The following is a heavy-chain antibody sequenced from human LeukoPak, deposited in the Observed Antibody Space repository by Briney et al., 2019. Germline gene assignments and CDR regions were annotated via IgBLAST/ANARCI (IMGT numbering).Heavy chain of an antibody. J-gene: IGHJ4*02. CDR3: ARDPSQDDY. V-gene: IGHV3-30-3*01. Sequence: GGSLRLSCAASGFTFTTYAMHWVRQAPGKGLEWVAVISYDASTKYYADSVKGRFTISRDNSKNTPYLQMNSLRAEDTAVYYCARDPSQDDYWGQGTLVTVSS. CDR1: GFTFTTYA. CDR2: ISYDASTK.